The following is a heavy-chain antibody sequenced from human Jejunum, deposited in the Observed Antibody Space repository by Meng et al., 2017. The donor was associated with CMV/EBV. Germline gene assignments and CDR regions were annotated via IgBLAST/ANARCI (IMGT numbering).Heavy chain of an antibody. J-gene: IGHJ4*02. V-gene: IGHV2-5*02. CDR1: GFSLSTSGVG. Sequence: QHTFKQSRPPLVKPPQTLTLTSTFSGFSLSTSGVGVGWFRQPLGKALEWLALIYWDDDYRYIPSLESRLSITKDTSKNQVVLTMTNMDPVDTATYYCAHRPVAGYFDYWGQGTLVTVSS. CDR3: AHRPVAGYFDY. D-gene: IGHD6-19*01. CDR2: IYWDDDY.